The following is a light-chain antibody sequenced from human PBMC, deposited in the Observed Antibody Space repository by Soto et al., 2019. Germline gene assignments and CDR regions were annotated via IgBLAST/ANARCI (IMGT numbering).Light chain of an antibody. J-gene: IGKJ4*01. CDR2: GAF. V-gene: IGKV3-15*01. CDR3: QQSKNWPPLT. CDR1: QSVSYN. Sequence: EIVMTQSPATLSVSPGETATLSCRASQSVSYNLAWYQQKPGQGPRLLIYGAFTRATGIPARFSGSGSGTDFSLTLSSLQSEDFAVYYCQQSKNWPPLTFGGGTKVEIK.